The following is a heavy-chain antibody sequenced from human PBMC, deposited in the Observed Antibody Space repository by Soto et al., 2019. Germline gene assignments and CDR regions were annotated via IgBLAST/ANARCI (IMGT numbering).Heavy chain of an antibody. Sequence: GASVKVSCRASGYTFTNIGISWVRQAPGQGLEWMGWISTYNGNTNYAQRLQGIVTMTTDTSTSAVYMGLRSLRSDDTAVYYCAREVPSIAVAGTRGGLGYWGQGTLVTVSS. V-gene: IGHV1-18*01. D-gene: IGHD6-19*01. J-gene: IGHJ4*02. CDR2: ISTYNGNT. CDR1: GYTFTNIG. CDR3: AREVPSIAVAGTRGGLGY.